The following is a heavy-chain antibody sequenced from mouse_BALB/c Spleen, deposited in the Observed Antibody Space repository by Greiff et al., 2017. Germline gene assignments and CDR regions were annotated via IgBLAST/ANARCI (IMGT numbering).Heavy chain of an antibody. J-gene: IGHJ1*01. V-gene: IGHV5-4*02. CDR2: ISDGGSYT. D-gene: IGHD1-1*01. CDR1: GFTFSDYY. Sequence: EVMLVESGGGLVKPGGSLKLSCAASGFTFSDYYMYWVRQTPEKRLEWVATISDGGSYTYYPDSVKGRFTISRDNAKNNLYLQMSSLKSEDTAMYYCARDNDYDSSLCYFDVWGAGTTVTVSS. CDR3: ARDNDYDSSLCYFDV.